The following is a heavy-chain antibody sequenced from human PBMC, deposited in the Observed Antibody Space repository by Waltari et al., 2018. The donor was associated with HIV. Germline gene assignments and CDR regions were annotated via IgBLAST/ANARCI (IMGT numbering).Heavy chain of an antibody. CDR1: GFNPSSYS. CDR2: ISRGSSTI. V-gene: IGHV3-48*04. D-gene: IGHD3-10*01. CDR3: ARLGDRGFDP. J-gene: IGHJ5*02. Sequence: EVQLVESGGGLVQPGGSLRLSCAASGFNPSSYSMNWVRQAPGKGLEWFSYISRGSSTIYYADSVKGRFTISRDNAKNSLYLQMNSLRAEDTAVYYCARLGDRGFDPWGQGTLVTVSS.